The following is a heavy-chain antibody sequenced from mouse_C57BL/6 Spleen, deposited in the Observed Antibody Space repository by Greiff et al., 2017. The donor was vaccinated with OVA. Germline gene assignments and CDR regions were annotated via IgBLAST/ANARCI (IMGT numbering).Heavy chain of an antibody. CDR1: GFTFSSYA. J-gene: IGHJ2*01. D-gene: IGHD4-1*02. CDR3: ARDPQLGRSYFDY. V-gene: IGHV5-4*01. Sequence: DVMLVESGGGLVKPGGSLKLSCAASGFTFSSYAMSWVRQTPEKRLEWVATISDGGSYTYYPDNVKGRFTISRDNAKNNLYLQMSHLKSEDTAMYYCARDPQLGRSYFDYWGQGTTLTVSS. CDR2: ISDGGSYT.